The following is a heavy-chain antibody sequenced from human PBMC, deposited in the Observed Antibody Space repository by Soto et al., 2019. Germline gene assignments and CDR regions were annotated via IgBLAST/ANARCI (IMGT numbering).Heavy chain of an antibody. CDR3: VRCNGYGDH. Sequence: EVQLLESGGGLVQPGGSLRLSCAASGFSISVYGVTWVRQAPGKGLEWVSGVSGGSGATHYRDSVKGRFSITTDNSANTAYLQMNSLRVDDTAVYYCVRCNGYGDHWGQGTRVTVS. V-gene: IGHV3-23*01. D-gene: IGHD6-25*01. CDR1: GFSISVYG. J-gene: IGHJ4*02. CDR2: VSGGSGAT.